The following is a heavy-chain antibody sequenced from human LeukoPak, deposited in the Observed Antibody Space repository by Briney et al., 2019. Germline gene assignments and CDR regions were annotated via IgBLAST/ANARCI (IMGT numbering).Heavy chain of an antibody. CDR3: AREGDSSGWYEY. V-gene: IGHV4-59*01. CDR2: IYYSGST. CDR1: GGSISSYY. J-gene: IGHJ4*02. D-gene: IGHD6-19*01. Sequence: SETLSLTCTVSGGSISSYYWSWIRQPPGKGLEWIGYIYYSGSTNYNPSLKSRVTISVDTSKNQFSLKLSSVTAEDTAVYYCAREGDSSGWYEYWGQGTLVTVSS.